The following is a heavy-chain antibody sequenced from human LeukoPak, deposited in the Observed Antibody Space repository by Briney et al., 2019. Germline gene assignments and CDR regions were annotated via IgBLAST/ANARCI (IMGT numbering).Heavy chain of an antibody. CDR1: GFTFSSYG. D-gene: IGHD6-19*01. J-gene: IGHJ6*02. CDR2: IKSKTDGGTT. Sequence: GGSLRLSCAASGFTFSSYGMSWVRQAPGKGLEWVGRIKSKTDGGTTDYAAPVKGRFTISRDDSKNALYLQMNSLKTEDTAVYYCTTDPNRRRIAVAGKGGRLPQTYGMDVWGQGTTVTVSS. V-gene: IGHV3-15*01. CDR3: TTDPNRRRIAVAGKGGRLPQTYGMDV.